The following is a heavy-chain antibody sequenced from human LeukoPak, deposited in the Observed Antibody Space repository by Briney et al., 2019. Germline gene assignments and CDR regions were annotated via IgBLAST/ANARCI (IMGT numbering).Heavy chain of an antibody. CDR1: GGSFSGYY. D-gene: IGHD3-22*01. Sequence: SETLSLTCAVYGGSFSGYYWSWTRQPPGKGLEWIGEINHSGSTNYNPSLKSRVTISVDTSKNQFSLKLSSVTAADTAVYYCARGFRYYYDSSGPFFDLWGRGTLVTVSS. CDR3: ARGFRYYYDSSGPFFDL. CDR2: INHSGST. V-gene: IGHV4-34*01. J-gene: IGHJ2*01.